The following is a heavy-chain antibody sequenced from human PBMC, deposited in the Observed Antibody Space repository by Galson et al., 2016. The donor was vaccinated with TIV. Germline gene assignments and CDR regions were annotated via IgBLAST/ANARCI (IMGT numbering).Heavy chain of an antibody. Sequence: PALVKPTQTLTLTCTFSGFSLSASGESVGWIRQSPGKALEWLALIYWDDDKRYSPSLKSRLTITKDTSKREVVLTVTNVDPVDTATYYCAQGNGGGRHYLQQWGQGTLVTASS. CDR2: IYWDDDK. V-gene: IGHV2-5*02. CDR3: AQGNGGGRHYLQQ. J-gene: IGHJ1*01. CDR1: GFSLSASGES. D-gene: IGHD2-8*01.